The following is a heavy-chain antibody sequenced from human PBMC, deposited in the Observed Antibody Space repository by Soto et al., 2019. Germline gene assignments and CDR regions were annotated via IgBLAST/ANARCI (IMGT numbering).Heavy chain of an antibody. J-gene: IGHJ4*02. Sequence: QVELQESGPGLVKPSQTLSLTCTVSGAAISSGGHYWTWIRQHPGKGLEWLGYIDYSGTTYYNPSLKSRVTISLDTSMNQFSLRLSSVTAADTAVFYCARVSKQGARLDFWGQGTLVTVSS. CDR2: IDYSGTT. CDR3: ARVSKQGARLDF. D-gene: IGHD2-21*02. CDR1: GAAISSGGHY. V-gene: IGHV4-31*03.